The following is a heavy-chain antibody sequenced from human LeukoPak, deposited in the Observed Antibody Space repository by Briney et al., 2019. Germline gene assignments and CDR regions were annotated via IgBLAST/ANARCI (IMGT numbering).Heavy chain of an antibody. Sequence: PSETLSLTCTVSGGSISSYYWSWIRQPPGKGLEWIGYIYYSGSTNYNPSLKSRVTISVDTSKNQLSLKLSSVTAADTAVYYCARPGICEWLAYYFDYWGQGTLDTVSS. J-gene: IGHJ4*02. CDR1: GGSISSYY. V-gene: IGHV4-59*01. CDR2: IYYSGST. CDR3: ARPGICEWLAYYFDY. D-gene: IGHD6-19*01.